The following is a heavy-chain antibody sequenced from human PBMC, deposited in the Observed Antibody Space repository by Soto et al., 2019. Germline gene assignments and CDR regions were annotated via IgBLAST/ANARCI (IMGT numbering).Heavy chain of an antibody. J-gene: IGHJ3*02. CDR1: GFTFSSHW. CDR3: AKDWYSGYAAFDI. Sequence: GGSLRLSCVTSGFTFSSHWMHWVRQAPGKGLEWVSAISGSGGSTYYADSVKGRFTISRDNSKNTLYLQMNSLRAEDTAVYYCAKDWYSGYAAFDIWGQGTMVTVSS. CDR2: ISGSGGST. V-gene: IGHV3-23*01. D-gene: IGHD5-12*01.